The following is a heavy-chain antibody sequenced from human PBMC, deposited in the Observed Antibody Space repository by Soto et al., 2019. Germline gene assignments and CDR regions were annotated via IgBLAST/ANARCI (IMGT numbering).Heavy chain of an antibody. CDR2: IIPIFGTA. D-gene: IGHD1-26*01. Sequence: QVQLVQSGAEVKKPGSSVKVSCKASGGTFSSYAISWVRQAPGQGLEWMGGIIPIFGTANYAQKFQGRVTITADESTSTAYMELSCLRSEDTAVYYCASPGGAREGYYYGMDVWGQGTTVTVSS. CDR1: GGTFSSYA. J-gene: IGHJ6*02. V-gene: IGHV1-69*01. CDR3: ASPGGAREGYYYGMDV.